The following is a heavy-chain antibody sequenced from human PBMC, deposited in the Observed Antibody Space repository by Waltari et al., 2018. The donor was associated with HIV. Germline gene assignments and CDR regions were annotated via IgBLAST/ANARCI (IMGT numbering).Heavy chain of an antibody. CDR2: THYRSQWFH. CDR3: ARGPYPYHYYGFEV. Sequence: QVQLKQSGPGLVKPSQTLSLTCAISGDSVSANSIAWYWIRQSPSGGLEWLARTHYRSQWFHDYAASVRGRITINPDMSKNQFSLQLNSVTPDDTAVYYCARGPYPYHYYGFEVWGQGTAVIVSS. D-gene: IGHD2-2*02. CDR1: GDSVSANSIA. V-gene: IGHV6-1*01. J-gene: IGHJ6*02.